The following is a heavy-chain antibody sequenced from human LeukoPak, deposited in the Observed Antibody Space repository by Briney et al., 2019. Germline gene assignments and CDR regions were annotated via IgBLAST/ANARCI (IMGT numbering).Heavy chain of an antibody. CDR2: ISSSSSYI. J-gene: IGHJ4*02. V-gene: IGHV3-21*01. CDR3: ATYDSSGYPSDY. Sequence: GGSLRLSCAASGFTFSSYSMNWVRQAPGKGLEWVSSISSSSSYIYYADSVKGRFTISRDNAKNSLYLQMNSLRAEDTAVYYCATYDSSGYPSDYWGQGTLATVSS. CDR1: GFTFSSYS. D-gene: IGHD3-22*01.